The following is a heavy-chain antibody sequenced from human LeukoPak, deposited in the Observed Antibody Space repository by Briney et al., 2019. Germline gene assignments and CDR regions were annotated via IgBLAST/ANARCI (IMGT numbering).Heavy chain of an antibody. CDR1: GYTFTSYD. V-gene: IGHV1-46*01. CDR2: INPSGGST. Sequence: ASVKVSCKASGYTFTSYDINWVRQAPGQGLEWMGIINPSGGSTSYAQKFQGRVTMTRDMSTSTVYMELSSLRSEDTAVYYCARVNSSGWYYFDYWGQGTLVTVSS. J-gene: IGHJ4*02. CDR3: ARVNSSGWYYFDY. D-gene: IGHD6-19*01.